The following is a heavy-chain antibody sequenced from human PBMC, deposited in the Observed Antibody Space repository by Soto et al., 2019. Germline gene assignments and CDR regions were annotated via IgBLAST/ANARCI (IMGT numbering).Heavy chain of an antibody. CDR3: ARGSREGFYDY. D-gene: IGHD3-3*01. V-gene: IGHV3-53*01. Sequence: GGSLRLSCAASGVTVSSNYMSWVRQAPGKGQEWVSVIYSGGSTYYADSVKGRFTISRDNSKNTLYLQMNSMRAEDTAVYYCARGSREGFYDYSGQGSLVTVSS. J-gene: IGHJ4*02. CDR1: GVTVSSNY. CDR2: IYSGGST.